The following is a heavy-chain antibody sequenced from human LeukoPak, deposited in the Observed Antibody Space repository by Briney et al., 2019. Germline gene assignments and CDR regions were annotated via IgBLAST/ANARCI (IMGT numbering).Heavy chain of an antibody. Sequence: PGRSLRLSCAASGFTFSTYSMNWVRQAPGKGLEWVSYISSSSTVFYADSVKGRFTISRDNAKNSLYLQMNSLRADDTAVYYCARDLRSSGWYYFDYWGQGTLVTVSS. V-gene: IGHV3-48*01. D-gene: IGHD6-19*01. J-gene: IGHJ4*02. CDR3: ARDLRSSGWYYFDY. CDR2: ISSSSTV. CDR1: GFTFSTYS.